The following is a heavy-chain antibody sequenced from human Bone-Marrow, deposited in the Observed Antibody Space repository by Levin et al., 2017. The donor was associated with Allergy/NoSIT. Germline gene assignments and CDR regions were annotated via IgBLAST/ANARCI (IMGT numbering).Heavy chain of an antibody. V-gene: IGHV3-74*01. Sequence: GESLKISCAPSGFMLSPYWMHWVRQAPGKGLVWVSRINTDGSATSYTASVQGRFTISRDNNKNTLYLQMGSLRAEDTAVYYCVRGGRDGSFDLWGQGTLVTVAS. CDR3: VRGGRDGSFDL. D-gene: IGHD3-16*01. CDR2: INTDGSAT. J-gene: IGHJ4*02. CDR1: GFMLSPYW.